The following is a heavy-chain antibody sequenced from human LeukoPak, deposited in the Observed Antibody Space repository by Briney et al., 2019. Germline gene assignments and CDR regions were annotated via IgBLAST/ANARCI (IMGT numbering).Heavy chain of an antibody. D-gene: IGHD3-10*01. CDR1: GFTFSSYE. J-gene: IGHJ6*03. CDR3: ARGGYYGSGSYYRYYYYYMDV. V-gene: IGHV3-48*03. Sequence: GGSLRLSCAASGFTFSSYEMNWVRQAPGKGLEWVSYISSSGSTIYYADSVKGRFTISRDNAKNSLYLQMNSLRAEDTAVYYCARGGYYGSGSYYRYYYYYMDVWGQGTMVTVSS. CDR2: ISSSGSTI.